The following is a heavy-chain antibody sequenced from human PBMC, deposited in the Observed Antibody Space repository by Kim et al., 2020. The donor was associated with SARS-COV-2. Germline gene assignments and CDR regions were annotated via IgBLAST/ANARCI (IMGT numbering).Heavy chain of an antibody. J-gene: IGHJ2*01. Sequence: GSLRLSCAASGYTFSTYTMNWVRQAPGKGLQWVSYISSGSSTIYYADSVKGRFTISRDNAKNSLYLQMNSLRAEDTALYYCARDGPRGDCSSTSCPYWYFDLWGRGTLVTVSS. CDR2: ISSGSSTI. V-gene: IGHV3-48*01. D-gene: IGHD2-2*01. CDR1: GYTFSTYT. CDR3: ARDGPRGDCSSTSCPYWYFDL.